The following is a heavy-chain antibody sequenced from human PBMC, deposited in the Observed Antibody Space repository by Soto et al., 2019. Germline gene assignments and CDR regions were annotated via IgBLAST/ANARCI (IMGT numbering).Heavy chain of an antibody. J-gene: IGHJ4*02. V-gene: IGHV4-39*01. Sequence: SETLSLTCTVSGDSISSGSYNWGWFRQPPGKGLEWIGSIYSSGMTHHNPSFNSRVTLSVDTSKSQFSLRLYSVTAADTAVYYCARLPLAIMDQVTGIFWGRGTLVTVSS. CDR3: ARLPLAIMDQVTGIF. D-gene: IGHD2-8*01. CDR1: GDSISSGSYN. CDR2: IYSSGMT.